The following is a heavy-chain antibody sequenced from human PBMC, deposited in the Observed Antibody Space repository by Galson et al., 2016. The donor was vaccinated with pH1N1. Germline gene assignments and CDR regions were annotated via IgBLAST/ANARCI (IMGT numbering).Heavy chain of an antibody. CDR3: AHREVMITNAFDL. D-gene: IGHD3-16*01. J-gene: IGHJ3*01. CDR2: IYWDDDK. CDR1: GFSISSSGMG. Sequence: PALVKPTQTLTLTCTFSGFSISSSGMGVGWIRQPPGKALEWLAVIYWDDDKRYSPSLKSRLTITKDTSKNHVVLTMTNMDPMDTATYYCAHREVMITNAFDLWGQGAMVTVSS. V-gene: IGHV2-5*02.